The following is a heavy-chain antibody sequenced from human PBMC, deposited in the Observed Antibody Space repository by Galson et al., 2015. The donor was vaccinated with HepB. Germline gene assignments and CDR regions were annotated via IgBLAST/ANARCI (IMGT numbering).Heavy chain of an antibody. CDR2: IYSGGST. D-gene: IGHD4-23*01. V-gene: IGHV3-66*01. Sequence: SLRLSCAASGFTVSSNYMSWVRQAPGKGLEWVSVIYSGGSTYYADSVKGRFTISRDNSKNTLYLQMNSLRAEDTAVYYCARGDGGNFEWYFDLWGRGTLVTVSS. CDR1: GFTVSSNY. J-gene: IGHJ2*01. CDR3: ARGDGGNFEWYFDL.